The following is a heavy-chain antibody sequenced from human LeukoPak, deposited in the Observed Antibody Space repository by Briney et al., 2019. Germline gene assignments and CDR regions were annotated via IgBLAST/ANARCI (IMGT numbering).Heavy chain of an antibody. CDR3: ARDGQYYDSSGYTDY. CDR2: ISYDGSNK. Sequence: GGSLRLSCAASGFTFSSYAMHWVRQAPGKGLEWVAVISYDGSNKYYADSVKGRFTISRDNSKNTLYLQMNSLRAEDTAVYDCARDGQYYDSSGYTDYWGQGTLVTVSS. CDR1: GFTFSSYA. V-gene: IGHV3-30-3*01. J-gene: IGHJ4*02. D-gene: IGHD3-22*01.